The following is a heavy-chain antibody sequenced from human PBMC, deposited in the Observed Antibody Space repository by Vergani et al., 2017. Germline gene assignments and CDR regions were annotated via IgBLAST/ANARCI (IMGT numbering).Heavy chain of an antibody. J-gene: IGHJ4*02. CDR1: GGSFSGYY. V-gene: IGHV4-34*01. D-gene: IGHD3-16*02. Sequence: QVQLQQWGAGLLKPSETLSLTCAVYGGSFSGYYWSWIRQPPGKGLEWIGEINHSGSTNYNPSLKSRVTISVDTSKNQFSLKLSSVTAADTAVYYCARGGASDYVWGSYRPFDYWGQGTLVTVSS. CDR3: ARGGASDYVWGSYRPFDY. CDR2: INHSGST.